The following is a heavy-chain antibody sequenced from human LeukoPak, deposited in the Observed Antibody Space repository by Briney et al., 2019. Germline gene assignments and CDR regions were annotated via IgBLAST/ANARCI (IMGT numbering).Heavy chain of an antibody. CDR2: IYHSGST. D-gene: IGHD2-2*01. CDR3: AKGYCRGNSCYDDRGALDY. CDR1: SYPISSGNY. V-gene: IGHV4-38-2*02. Sequence: SETLSLTCSVSSYPISSGNYWGWIRLPPGKGLQWIGSIYHSGSTYYNPSLKSRVTISVDTSKNQFSLKLSSVTAADTAVYYCAKGYCRGNSCYDDRGALDYWGQGTLVTVSS. J-gene: IGHJ4*02.